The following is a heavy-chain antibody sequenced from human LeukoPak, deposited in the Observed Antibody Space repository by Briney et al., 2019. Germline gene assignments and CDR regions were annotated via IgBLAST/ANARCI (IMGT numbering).Heavy chain of an antibody. CDR2: IYYSGST. J-gene: IGHJ4*02. Sequence: SETLSLTCTVSGGSISSYYWSWIRQPPGKGLEWIGYIYYSGSTNYNPSLKSRVTISVDTSKNQFSLKLSSVTAADTAVYYCARDSGPIAAAGIDYWGQGTLVTVSS. V-gene: IGHV4-59*01. CDR1: GGSISSYY. CDR3: ARDSGPIAAAGIDY. D-gene: IGHD6-13*01.